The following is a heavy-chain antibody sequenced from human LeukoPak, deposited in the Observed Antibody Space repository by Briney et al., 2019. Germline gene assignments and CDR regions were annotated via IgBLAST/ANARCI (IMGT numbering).Heavy chain of an antibody. CDR2: IKQDGSHI. CDR1: GFTFSSYW. J-gene: IGHJ5*02. CDR3: VRDKPDFHLSIGSRFDR. Sequence: PGGSLRLSCAASGFTFSSYWMSWVRQAPGRGLEWVANIKQDGSHISYKDSVKGRFSISRDNAKNSLYLQMSSLRADDTAVYFCVRDKPDFHLSIGSRFDRWGQGTLVTVSS. D-gene: IGHD3-3*02. V-gene: IGHV3-7*01.